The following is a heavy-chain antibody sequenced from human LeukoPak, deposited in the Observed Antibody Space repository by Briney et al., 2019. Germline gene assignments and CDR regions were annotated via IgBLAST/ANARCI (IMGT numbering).Heavy chain of an antibody. J-gene: IGHJ3*02. Sequence: SGTLSLTCTESGGSTSGYYWSWVRQPPGKGLEWIGYIYFSGGTNYTPSLKSRVTISVDTTKNEFSLKLSSVTAADTAVYYCAGAGGNSIAFDIWGQGTMVTVSS. CDR3: AGAGGNSIAFDI. CDR2: IYFSGGT. D-gene: IGHD4-23*01. V-gene: IGHV4-59*01. CDR1: GGSTSGYY.